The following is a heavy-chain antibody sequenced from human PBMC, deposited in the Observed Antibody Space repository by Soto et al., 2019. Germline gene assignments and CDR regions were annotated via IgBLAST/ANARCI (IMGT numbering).Heavy chain of an antibody. CDR1: GGPFSSYA. J-gene: IGHJ4*02. CDR3: ARGPEVSGYFDY. V-gene: IGHV1-69*13. CDR2: IISILGTA. Sequence: VKVSSKASGGPFSSYAISWVRQAPGQGLEWMGGIISILGTANFAQKFQGRVTITADESTSTAYMELSSLRSEDTAVYYCARGPEVSGYFDYWGQGTLVTVSS. D-gene: IGHD2-8*01.